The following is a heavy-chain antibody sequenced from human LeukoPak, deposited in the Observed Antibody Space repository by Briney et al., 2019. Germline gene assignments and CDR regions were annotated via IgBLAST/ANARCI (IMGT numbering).Heavy chain of an antibody. CDR2: IYYSGST. CDR3: ARNYESSGSFDY. Sequence: SETLSLTCTVSSGSVSSSGYYWGLIRQHPGKGLEWIGYIYYSGSTYYNPSPKSRVTISVDTSKNQFSLKLSSVTAADTAGYYCARNYESSGSFDYWGQGTLVTVSS. D-gene: IGHD3-22*01. J-gene: IGHJ4*02. V-gene: IGHV4-31*03. CDR1: SGSVSSSGYY.